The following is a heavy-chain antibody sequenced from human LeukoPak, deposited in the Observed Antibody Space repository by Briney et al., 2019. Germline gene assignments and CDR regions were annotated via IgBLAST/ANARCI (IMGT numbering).Heavy chain of an antibody. CDR3: AKVRWGSDNALDS. J-gene: IGHJ4*02. D-gene: IGHD3-16*01. CDR2: ISHGGSNK. Sequence: PGTSQRLSCAASGFPFSDYGMYWVRQAPGKGLEWLAVISHGGSNKHYADSVKGRITISRDNSMNTLYLQMNSLTAEDTAVYYCAKVRWGSDNALDSWGQGTLVTGSS. CDR1: GFPFSDYG. V-gene: IGHV3-30*18.